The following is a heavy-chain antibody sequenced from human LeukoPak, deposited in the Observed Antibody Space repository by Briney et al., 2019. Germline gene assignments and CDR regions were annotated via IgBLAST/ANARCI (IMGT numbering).Heavy chain of an antibody. J-gene: IGHJ3*02. V-gene: IGHV3-30-3*01. Sequence: GRSLRLSCAASGFTFSSYAMHWVRQAPGKGLEWVAVISYDGSNKYYADSVKGRFTISRDNSKNTLYLQMNSLRAEDTAVYYCARDRQNAFDIWGQGTMVTVSS. CDR1: GFTFSSYA. CDR3: ARDRQNAFDI. CDR2: ISYDGSNK.